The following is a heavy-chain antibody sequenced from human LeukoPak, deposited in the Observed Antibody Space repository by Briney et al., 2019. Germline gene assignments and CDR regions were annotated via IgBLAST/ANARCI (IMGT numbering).Heavy chain of an antibody. J-gene: IGHJ6*03. CDR1: GFTFSKYA. CDR2: ISSSTLKI. V-gene: IGHV3-23*01. Sequence: GGSLRLSCAASGFTFSKYAMTWVRQAPGKGLEWVSAISSSTLKIYYADSVKGRFTISRDNSKNTLYLQMNSVRAEDTAVYYCARVLRYCSGGNCYSGGLGYMDVWGKGTTVTISS. CDR3: ARVLRYCSGGNCYSGGLGYMDV. D-gene: IGHD2-15*01.